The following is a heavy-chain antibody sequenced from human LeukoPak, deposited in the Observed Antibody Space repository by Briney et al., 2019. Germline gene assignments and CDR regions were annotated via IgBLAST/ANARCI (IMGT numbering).Heavy chain of an antibody. Sequence: XETXSXXXTVSGGSIRSIDSDGGWIRQPPGKXREGIGSGFYSGSTYYNPSLKSRVTISVATSKNQFSLKLRSVTAADTAVYYRARSSSTWAECQFDFWGQGTLVTVSS. CDR1: GGSIRSIDSD. J-gene: IGHJ4*02. CDR3: ARSSSTWAECQFDF. CDR2: GFYSGST. V-gene: IGHV4-39*07. D-gene: IGHD6-13*01.